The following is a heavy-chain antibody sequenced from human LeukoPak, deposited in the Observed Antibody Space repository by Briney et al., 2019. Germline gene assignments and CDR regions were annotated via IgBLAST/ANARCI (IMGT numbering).Heavy chain of an antibody. J-gene: IGHJ4*02. Sequence: ASVKVSCKTSGYTFTNYGIIWVRQAPGQGPEWMGWFSSYNVNTRYAQKFQGRVTMTTDTSTSTAYMELRSLRSDDTAVYYCARPWGVSTYYFDYWGQGTLVTVSS. CDR3: ARPWGVSTYYFDY. D-gene: IGHD3-16*01. V-gene: IGHV1-18*01. CDR1: GYTFTNYG. CDR2: FSSYNVNT.